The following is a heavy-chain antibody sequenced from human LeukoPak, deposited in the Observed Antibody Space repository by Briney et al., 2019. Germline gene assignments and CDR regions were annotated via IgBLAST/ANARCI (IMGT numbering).Heavy chain of an antibody. D-gene: IGHD6-13*01. J-gene: IGHJ4*02. Sequence: GASVKVSCKASGYTFTSYGISWVRQAPGQGLEWMGRIIPILGIANYAQKFQGRVTITADKSTSTAYMEPSSLRSEDTAVYYCARGGRAAAAGVFDYWGQGTLVTVSS. V-gene: IGHV1-69*04. CDR3: ARGGRAAAAGVFDY. CDR2: IIPILGIA. CDR1: GYTFTSYG.